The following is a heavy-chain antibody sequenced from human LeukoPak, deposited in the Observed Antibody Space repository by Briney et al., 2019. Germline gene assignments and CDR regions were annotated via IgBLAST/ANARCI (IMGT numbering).Heavy chain of an antibody. J-gene: IGHJ5*02. CDR2: INHSGST. Sequence: PSETLSLTCTVSGGSISGYYWSWIRQPPGKGLEWIGEINHSGSTNYNPSLKSRVTISVDTSKNQFSLKLSSVTAADTAVYYCARGGKDIVVVVAATLPGPFDPWGQGTLVTVSS. D-gene: IGHD2-15*01. CDR3: ARGGKDIVVVVAATLPGPFDP. CDR1: GGSISGYY. V-gene: IGHV4-34*01.